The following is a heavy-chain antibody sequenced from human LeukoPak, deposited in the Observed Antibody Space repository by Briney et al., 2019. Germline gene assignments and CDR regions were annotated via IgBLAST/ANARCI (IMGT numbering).Heavy chain of an antibody. J-gene: IGHJ4*02. CDR2: ISYDGSNK. CDR3: GKDFVSSYGSGS. V-gene: IGHV3-30*18. D-gene: IGHD3-10*01. Sequence: GGSLRLSCAASGFTFSSYGMHWVRQAPGKGLEWVAVISYDGSNKYYADSVKGRFTISRDNSKNTLYLQMNSLRAEDTAVYYCGKDFVSSYGSGSWGQGTLVTVSS. CDR1: GFTFSSYG.